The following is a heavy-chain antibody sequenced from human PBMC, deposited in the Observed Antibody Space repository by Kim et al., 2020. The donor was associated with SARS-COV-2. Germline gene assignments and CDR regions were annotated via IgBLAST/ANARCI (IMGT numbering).Heavy chain of an antibody. V-gene: IGHV4-39*01. D-gene: IGHD2-2*01. CDR3: ARQGHGLGSTSPPRYFDY. Sequence: SETMSLTCTVSGGPISSSSYYWGWIRQPPGKGVEWIGSIYYSGSTYYNPSLKSRVTISVDTSKNQFSLKLSSVTAADTAVYYCARQGHGLGSTSPPRYFDYWGQGTLVTVSS. CDR2: IYYSGST. J-gene: IGHJ4*02. CDR1: GGPISSSSYY.